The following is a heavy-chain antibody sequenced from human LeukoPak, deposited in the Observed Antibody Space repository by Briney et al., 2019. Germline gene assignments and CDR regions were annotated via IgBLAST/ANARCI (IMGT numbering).Heavy chain of an antibody. J-gene: IGHJ4*02. CDR3: AKDYLSAYYDFWSGPADY. Sequence: PGGSLRLSCAASGFTFSSYAMSWVRQAPGKGLEWVSAISGSGGSTYYADSVKGRFTISRDNSKNTLYLQMNSLRAEDTAVYYCAKDYLSAYYDFWSGPADYWGQGTLVTVSS. CDR1: GFTFSSYA. V-gene: IGHV3-23*01. CDR2: ISGSGGST. D-gene: IGHD3-3*01.